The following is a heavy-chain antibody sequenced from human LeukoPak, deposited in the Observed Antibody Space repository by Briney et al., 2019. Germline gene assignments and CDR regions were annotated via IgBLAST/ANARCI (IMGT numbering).Heavy chain of an antibody. CDR2: ISYDGSNK. CDR1: GFTFSSYA. Sequence: PGGSLRLSCAASGFTFSSYAMHWVRQAPGKGLEWVAVISYDGSNKYYADSVKGRFTISRDNSKNTLYLQMNSLRAEDTAVYYCARGWEVVIFYFDYWGQGTLVTVSS. J-gene: IGHJ4*02. CDR3: ARGWEVVIFYFDY. V-gene: IGHV3-30-3*01. D-gene: IGHD3-22*01.